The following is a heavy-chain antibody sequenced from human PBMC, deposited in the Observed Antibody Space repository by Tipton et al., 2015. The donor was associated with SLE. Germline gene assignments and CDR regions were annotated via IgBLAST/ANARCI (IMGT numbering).Heavy chain of an antibody. J-gene: IGHJ4*02. Sequence: SLRLSCAVSGFTFSTYVMHWVRQAPGRGLEWVAVLSSDGSHRNYAVPVKGRFTISRDNSENSLYLQMNSLRVEDTAVYFCARNTIVSASGQWGQGTLVTVSS. D-gene: IGHD5/OR15-5a*01. CDR3: ARNTIVSASGQ. V-gene: IGHV3-30*04. CDR2: LSSDGSHR. CDR1: GFTFSTYV.